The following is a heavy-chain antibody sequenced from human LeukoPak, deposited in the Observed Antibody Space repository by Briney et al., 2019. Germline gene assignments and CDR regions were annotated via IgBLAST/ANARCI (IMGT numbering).Heavy chain of an antibody. D-gene: IGHD3-3*01. V-gene: IGHV3-48*04. Sequence: GESLRLSCAASGFTFSSYSMNWVRQAPGKGLEWVSHISTSSSTIWYADSVKGRFTISGDNAKNSLHVQMNSLRAEDTAVYYCARSQYDFWSTSVDYFDYWGQGTLVTVSS. J-gene: IGHJ4*02. CDR3: ARSQYDFWSTSVDYFDY. CDR2: ISTSSSTI. CDR1: GFTFSSYS.